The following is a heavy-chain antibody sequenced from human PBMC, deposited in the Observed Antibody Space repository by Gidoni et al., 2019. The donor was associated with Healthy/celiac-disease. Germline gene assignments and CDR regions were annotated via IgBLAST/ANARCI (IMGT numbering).Heavy chain of an antibody. V-gene: IGHV1-69*06. CDR3: ARIAYCGGDCSLGWYFDL. J-gene: IGHJ2*01. D-gene: IGHD2-21*01. CDR1: GGTFSSYA. Sequence: QVQLVQSGAEVKKPGSSVKVSCKASGGTFSSYASSWVRQAPGQGLEWMGGIIPIFGTANYAQKFQGRVTITADKSTSTAYMELSSLRSEDTAVYYCARIAYCGGDCSLGWYFDLWGRGTLVTVSS. CDR2: IIPIFGTA.